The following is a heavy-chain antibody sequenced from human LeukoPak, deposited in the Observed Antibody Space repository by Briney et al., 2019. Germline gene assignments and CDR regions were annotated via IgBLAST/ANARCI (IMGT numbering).Heavy chain of an antibody. CDR2: ITTDTGKP. CDR1: GYTFTVHY. Sequence: ASVKVSCKASGYTFTVHYIHWVRQAPGQGLEWMGWITTDTGKPTYAQGFIGRFVFSLDTSVTTAYLEITSLEAEDTAMYYCARAARYCSGGSCFSPRTFDIWGQGTMVTVS. CDR3: ARAARYCSGGSCFSPRTFDI. D-gene: IGHD2-15*01. J-gene: IGHJ3*02. V-gene: IGHV7-4-1*02.